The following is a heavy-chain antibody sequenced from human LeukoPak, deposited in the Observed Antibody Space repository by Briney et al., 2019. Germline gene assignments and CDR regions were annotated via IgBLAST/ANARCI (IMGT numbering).Heavy chain of an antibody. J-gene: IGHJ4*02. Sequence: GGSLRLSCAASGFTFSSYSMNWVRQAPGKGLEWVSSISSSSSYIYCADSVKGRFTISRDNAKNSLYLQMNSLRAEDTAVYYCARVYHSSSGRAIDYWGQGTLVTVSS. CDR3: ARVYHSSSGRAIDY. CDR1: GFTFSSYS. CDR2: ISSSSSYI. D-gene: IGHD6-6*01. V-gene: IGHV3-21*01.